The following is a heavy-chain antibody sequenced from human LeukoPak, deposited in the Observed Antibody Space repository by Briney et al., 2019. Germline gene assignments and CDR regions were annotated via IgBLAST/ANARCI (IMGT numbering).Heavy chain of an antibody. Sequence: GGSLRLSCAASGFTVSSNYMSWVRQAPGKGLEWVSVIYSGGSTYYADSVKGRFTISRDNSKNTLYLQMNSLRAEDTAVYYRAGIQLWSPFDYWGQGTLVTVSS. CDR2: IYSGGST. J-gene: IGHJ4*02. CDR3: AGIQLWSPFDY. D-gene: IGHD5-18*01. V-gene: IGHV3-66*01. CDR1: GFTVSSNY.